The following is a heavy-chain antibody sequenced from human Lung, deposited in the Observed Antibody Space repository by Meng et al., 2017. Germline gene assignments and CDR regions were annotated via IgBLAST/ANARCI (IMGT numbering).Heavy chain of an antibody. CDR2: IRGGWGGI. CDR3: ARESGYFEY. J-gene: IGHJ4*02. CDR1: GFHFRSYW. Sequence: QVVGSGGGLRPPGGCLRPPCAGPGFHFRSYWMHWVRQAPGKGLVWVSRIRGGWGGIVYADSGEGRFPISRDNAKNTLFLQMNSLRGEDTAVYYCARESGYFEYWGQGILVTVSS. V-gene: IGHV3-74*03.